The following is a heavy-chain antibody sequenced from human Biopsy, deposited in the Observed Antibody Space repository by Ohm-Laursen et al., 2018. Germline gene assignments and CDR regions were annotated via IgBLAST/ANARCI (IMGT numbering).Heavy chain of an antibody. CDR2: IYSGGNT. V-gene: IGHV4-61*01. D-gene: IGHD2/OR15-2a*01. J-gene: IGHJ4*03. CDR3: ARGMRTTGWPYFDY. Sequence: SDTLSLTCTLSGYSIIPSGPENWSWIRQPPGQGLQYIGFIYSGGNTNYNPSLRSRVAMSVDTSKNQFSLRLNSVTAADTAVYYCARGMRTTGWPYFDYWGQGIAVTVSP. CDR1: GYSIIPSGPEN.